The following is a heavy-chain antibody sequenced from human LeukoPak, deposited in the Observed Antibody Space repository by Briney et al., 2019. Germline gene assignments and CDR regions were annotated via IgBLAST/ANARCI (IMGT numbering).Heavy chain of an antibody. D-gene: IGHD4-11*01. Sequence: PSETLSLTCTVSGGSISSYYWSWIRQPPGKGLEWIGYMYYSGSTNYNPSLKSRVTISVDMSKNQVSLKLSSVTAADTAVYYCARGDYRFDYWGQGTLVTVSS. V-gene: IGHV4-59*12. J-gene: IGHJ4*02. CDR2: MYYSGST. CDR3: ARGDYRFDY. CDR1: GGSISSYY.